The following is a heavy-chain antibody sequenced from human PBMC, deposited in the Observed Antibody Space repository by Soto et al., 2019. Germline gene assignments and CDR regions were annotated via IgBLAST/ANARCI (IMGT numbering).Heavy chain of an antibody. CDR3: TTDRTVTDDAFDI. CDR2: IKSKTDGGTT. D-gene: IGHD4-17*01. V-gene: IGHV3-15*01. J-gene: IGHJ3*02. Sequence: EVQLVESGGGLAKPGGSLRLSCAASGFTFSNAWMSWVRQAPGKGLEWVGRIKSKTDGGTTDYAAPVKGRFTISRDDSKNTLYLQMNSLKTEDTAVYYCTTDRTVTDDAFDIWGQGTMVTVSS. CDR1: GFTFSNAW.